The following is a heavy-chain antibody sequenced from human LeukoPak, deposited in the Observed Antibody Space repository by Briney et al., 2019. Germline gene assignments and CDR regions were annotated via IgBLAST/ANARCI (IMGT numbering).Heavy chain of an antibody. CDR1: GFTFSSFG. CDR3: AKEGPYSGTYWHFDY. CDR2: ISYDGSNK. D-gene: IGHD1-26*01. J-gene: IGHJ4*02. V-gene: IGHV3-30*18. Sequence: GRSLRLSCAASGFTFSSFGMHWVRQAPGKGLEWVAVISYDGSNKYYADSVKGRFTISRDNSKNTLYLQMNSLRAEDTAVYYCAKEGPYSGTYWHFDYWGQGTLVTVSS.